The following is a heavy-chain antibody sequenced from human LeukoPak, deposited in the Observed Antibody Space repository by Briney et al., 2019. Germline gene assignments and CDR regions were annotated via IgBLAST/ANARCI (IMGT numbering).Heavy chain of an antibody. Sequence: GGSLRLSCAASGFTVSSNYMSWVRRAPGKGLEWVSVIYSGGSTYYADSVKGRFTISRDNSKNTLYLQMNSLRAEDTAVYYCARGRGRGSGSYFGFDYWGQGTLVTVSS. J-gene: IGHJ4*02. CDR3: ARGRGRGSGSYFGFDY. V-gene: IGHV3-66*01. CDR1: GFTVSSNY. CDR2: IYSGGST. D-gene: IGHD3-10*01.